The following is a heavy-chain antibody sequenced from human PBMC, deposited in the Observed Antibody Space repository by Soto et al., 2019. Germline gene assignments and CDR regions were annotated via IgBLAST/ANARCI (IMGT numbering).Heavy chain of an antibody. D-gene: IGHD2-15*01. Sequence: QVQLVQSGAEVKKPGSSVKVSCKASGGTFSSYTISWVRQAPGQGLEWMGRIIPILGIANYAQKFQGRVTITADKSTRTAYMELSSLRSEDTAVYYCAGLPCSGGSCWVYWYFDLWGRGTLVTVSS. CDR3: AGLPCSGGSCWVYWYFDL. CDR1: GGTFSSYT. V-gene: IGHV1-69*02. J-gene: IGHJ2*01. CDR2: IIPILGIA.